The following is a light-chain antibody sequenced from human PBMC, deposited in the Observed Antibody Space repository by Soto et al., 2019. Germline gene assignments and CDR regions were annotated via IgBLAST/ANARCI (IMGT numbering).Light chain of an antibody. Sequence: EIVWTQSPGTLSLSPRERATLSCRASQRVSSRNLAWYQQKPDQAPRLLIYDASSRATGIPDRFSGSGSVTEFTLTINRLEPEEFAVYFCQQYSDLPYTFGQGTKLEVK. J-gene: IGKJ2*01. CDR2: DAS. CDR3: QQYSDLPYT. CDR1: QRVSSRN. V-gene: IGKV3-20*01.